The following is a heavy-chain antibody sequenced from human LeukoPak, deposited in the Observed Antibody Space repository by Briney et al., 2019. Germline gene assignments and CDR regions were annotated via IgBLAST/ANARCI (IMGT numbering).Heavy chain of an antibody. CDR1: GGSISSDSYY. CDR2: IYYSGST. Sequence: SETLSLTCTVSGGSISSDSYYWGWIRQPPGKGLEWIGSIYYSGSTDYNPPLKSRVTISLDTSKNQFSLKLSSVTAADTAVYYCARGLKAYYDSSGYYPWGQGTLVTVSS. CDR3: ARGLKAYYDSSGYYP. D-gene: IGHD3-22*01. J-gene: IGHJ5*02. V-gene: IGHV4-39*07.